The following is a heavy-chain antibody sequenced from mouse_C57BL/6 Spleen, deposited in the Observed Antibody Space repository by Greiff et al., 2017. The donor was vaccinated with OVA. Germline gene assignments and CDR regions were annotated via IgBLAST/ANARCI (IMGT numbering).Heavy chain of an antibody. CDR3: ARGGQLRLLTWFAY. Sequence: EVQRVESGPGMVKPSQSLSLTCTVTGYSITSGYDWHWIRHFPGNKLEWMGYISYSGSTNYNPSLKSRISITHDTSKNHFFLKLNSVTTEDTATYYCARGGQLRLLTWFAYWGQGTLVTVSA. V-gene: IGHV3-1*01. J-gene: IGHJ3*01. CDR1: GYSITSGYD. CDR2: ISYSGST. D-gene: IGHD3-2*02.